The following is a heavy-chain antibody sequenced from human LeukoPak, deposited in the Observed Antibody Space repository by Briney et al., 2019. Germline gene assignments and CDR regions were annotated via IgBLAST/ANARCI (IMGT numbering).Heavy chain of an antibody. J-gene: IGHJ4*02. V-gene: IGHV3-7*01. CDR3: ARDPELLWFGELWDIDY. Sequence: GGSLRLSCAASGFTFSSYWMSWVRQAPGKGLEWVANIKQDGSEKYYVDSVKGRFTISRDNSKNTLYLQMNSLRAEDTAVYYCARDPELLWFGELWDIDYWGQGTLVTVSS. CDR1: GFTFSSYW. CDR2: IKQDGSEK. D-gene: IGHD3-10*01.